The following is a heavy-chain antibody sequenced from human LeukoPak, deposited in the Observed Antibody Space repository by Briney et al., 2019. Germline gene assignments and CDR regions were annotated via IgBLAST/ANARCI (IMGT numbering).Heavy chain of an antibody. CDR1: GFTFSSYS. V-gene: IGHV3-48*04. CDR2: ISSSSSTI. D-gene: IGHD1-26*01. Sequence: GGSLRLSCAASGFTFSSYSMNWVRQAPGKGLEWVSYISSSSSTIYYADSVKGRFTISRDNAKNSLYLQMNSLRAEDTAVYYCAKRGSYYGYYFDYWGQGTLVTVSS. J-gene: IGHJ4*02. CDR3: AKRGSYYGYYFDY.